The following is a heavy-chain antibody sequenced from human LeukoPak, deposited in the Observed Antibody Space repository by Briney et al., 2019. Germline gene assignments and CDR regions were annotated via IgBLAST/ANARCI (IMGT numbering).Heavy chain of an antibody. CDR3: ARVWSYYWYFDL. D-gene: IGHD1-26*01. CDR2: IYTSGST. V-gene: IGHV4-4*07. Sequence: PSETLALTFTVSGGPISSYYWSWIRQPAGKGLEWIGRIYTSGSTNYNPSLKSRVTMSVGTSNDQFSLKLSSVTAADTAIYYCARVWSYYWYFDLWGRGTLVTVPS. J-gene: IGHJ2*01. CDR1: GGPISSYY.